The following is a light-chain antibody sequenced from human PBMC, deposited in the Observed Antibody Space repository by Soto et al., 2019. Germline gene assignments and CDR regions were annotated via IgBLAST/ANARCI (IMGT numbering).Light chain of an antibody. Sequence: DIQMTQSPSSLSASVGDRVTITCRASQGISNSLAWYQQNAGKSPKLLIYAASYLQSGVPSRFSGSGSGTDFSPTSSSLQPEDVATYYCQTYHSARVTFGGGTKVEIK. CDR2: AAS. V-gene: IGKV1-27*01. J-gene: IGKJ4*01. CDR3: QTYHSARVT. CDR1: QGISNS.